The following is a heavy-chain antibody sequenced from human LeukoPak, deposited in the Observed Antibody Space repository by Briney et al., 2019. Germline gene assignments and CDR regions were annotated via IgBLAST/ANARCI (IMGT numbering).Heavy chain of an antibody. CDR2: INHSGST. CDR3: ARGRGYSSGLLWSAFDI. CDR1: GGTFSGYY. V-gene: IGHV4-34*01. D-gene: IGHD6-19*01. J-gene: IGHJ3*02. Sequence: SETLSLTCAVYGGTFSGYYWRWIRQPPGKGLEWIGEINHSGSTNYNPSLKSRVTISVDKTKNQFSLKLSSVTAADTAVYYCARGRGYSSGLLWSAFDIWGQGTMVTVSS.